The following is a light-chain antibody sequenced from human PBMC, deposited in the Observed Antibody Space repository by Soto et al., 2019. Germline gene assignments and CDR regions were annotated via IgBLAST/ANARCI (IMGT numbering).Light chain of an antibody. CDR2: LNSDGSH. CDR1: SGHSNYA. J-gene: IGLJ2*01. Sequence: QLVLTQSPSASASLGASVKLTCTLSSGHSNYAIAWHQQQSEKGPRYLMKLNSDGSHSKGDGIPDRFSGSSSGAERYLTIYSLQSEDEAEYYGQNWGSGIVVFGGGTHLTVL. CDR3: QNWGSGIVV. V-gene: IGLV4-69*01.